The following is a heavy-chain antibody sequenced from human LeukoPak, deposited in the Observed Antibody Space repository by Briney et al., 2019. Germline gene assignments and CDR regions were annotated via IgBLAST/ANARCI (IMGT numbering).Heavy chain of an antibody. CDR1: GGSXSGYX. V-gene: IGHV4-59*08. CDR3: GRRMGGDYGHWFDP. D-gene: IGHD4-17*01. Sequence: SETLSLTCTVSGGSXSGYXXSXIRXPPGKXXEXIGYIYYTGSTNYNPSLKSRVTISLDTSKNQFSLSLSSVTAADTAVYYCGRRMGGDYGHWFDPWGQGTLVTVSS. CDR2: IYYTGST. J-gene: IGHJ5*02.